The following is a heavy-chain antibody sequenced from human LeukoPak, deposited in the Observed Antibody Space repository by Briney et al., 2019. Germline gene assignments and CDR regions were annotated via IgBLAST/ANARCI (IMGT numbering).Heavy chain of an antibody. Sequence: GGSLRLSCAASGFTVSSNYTSWVRQAPGKGLEWGSVIYSCVSTYYADSVRGRFTISRENSKNPLYLQMNSLRAEHTAVYYCAREQQLVLGFDYWGQGTLVTVSS. CDR2: IYSCVST. CDR1: GFTVSSNY. V-gene: IGHV3-66*01. CDR3: AREQQLVLGFDY. D-gene: IGHD6-13*01. J-gene: IGHJ4*02.